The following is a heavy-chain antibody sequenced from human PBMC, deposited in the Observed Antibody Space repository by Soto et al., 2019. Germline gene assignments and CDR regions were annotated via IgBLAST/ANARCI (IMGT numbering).Heavy chain of an antibody. J-gene: IGHJ4*01. D-gene: IGHD4-17*01. CDR3: ARVVKAGDYGDYGRYYFDY. CDR2: ISAYSGNT. V-gene: IGHV1-18*04. CDR1: GYTFTYYE. Sequence: ASVKVSCKASGYTFTYYEITWVRQAPGQGLEWMGWISAYSGNTNYAQKLQGRLTMTTDTSTNTAYMELRSLRSDDTAVYYCARVVKAGDYGDYGRYYFDYWGHGTLVTVSS.